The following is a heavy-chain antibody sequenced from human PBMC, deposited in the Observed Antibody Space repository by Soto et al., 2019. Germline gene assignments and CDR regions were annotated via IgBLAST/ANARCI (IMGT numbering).Heavy chain of an antibody. CDR3: AKVRSYYGSGSYYNIGYYFDY. D-gene: IGHD3-10*01. J-gene: IGHJ4*02. Sequence: GGSLRLSCTGSGFPFDDFAINWVRQAPGKGLEWVSAISGSGGSTYYADSVKGRFTISRDNSKNTLYLQMNSLRAEDTAVYYCAKVRSYYGSGSYYNIGYYFDYWGQGTLVTVSS. CDR1: GFPFDDFA. V-gene: IGHV3-23*01. CDR2: ISGSGGST.